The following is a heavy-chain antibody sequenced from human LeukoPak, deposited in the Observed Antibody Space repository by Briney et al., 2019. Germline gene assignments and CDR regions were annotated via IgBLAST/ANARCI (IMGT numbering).Heavy chain of an antibody. J-gene: IGHJ4*02. V-gene: IGHV3-64*01. D-gene: IGHD4-17*01. Sequence: PGGPLRLSCAASGFTFSSYAMHWVPQAPGKGLEYVSAISSNGGSTYYANSVKGRFTISRDNSRNTLYLQMGSLRAEDMAVYYCARVDAYGSFDYWGQGTLVTVSS. CDR1: GFTFSSYA. CDR2: ISSNGGST. CDR3: ARVDAYGSFDY.